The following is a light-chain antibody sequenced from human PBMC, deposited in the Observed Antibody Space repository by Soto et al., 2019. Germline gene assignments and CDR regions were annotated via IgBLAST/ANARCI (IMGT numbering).Light chain of an antibody. CDR3: CSYVGSDTYVI. Sequence: QSALTQPASVSGSPGQSITISCTGTSSDIGGYILVSWYQQEPGKAPKLMIYEGSKRPSGVSNCFSGSKSGNTASLTISGLQAEDEAHYYCCSYVGSDTYVIFGGGTKLTVL. CDR2: EGS. J-gene: IGLJ2*01. CDR1: SSDIGGYIL. V-gene: IGLV2-23*01.